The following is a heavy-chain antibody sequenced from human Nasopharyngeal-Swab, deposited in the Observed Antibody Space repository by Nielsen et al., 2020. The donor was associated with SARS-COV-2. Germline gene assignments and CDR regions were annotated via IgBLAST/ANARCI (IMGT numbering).Heavy chain of an antibody. Sequence: ASVKVSCKASGYTFTSYAMNWVRQAPGQGLAWMGWINTNTGNPTYAQGFTGRFVFSLDTSVSTAYLQISSLKAEDTAVYYCARGDIVATIDWGVHFDYWGQGTLVTVSS. J-gene: IGHJ4*02. CDR3: ARGDIVATIDWGVHFDY. CDR2: INTNTGNP. CDR1: GYTFTSYA. D-gene: IGHD5-12*01. V-gene: IGHV7-4-1*02.